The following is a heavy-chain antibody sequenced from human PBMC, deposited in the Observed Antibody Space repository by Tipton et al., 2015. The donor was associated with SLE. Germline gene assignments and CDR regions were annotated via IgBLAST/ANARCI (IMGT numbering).Heavy chain of an antibody. CDR2: IYYSGST. V-gene: IGHV4-30-4*01. CDR3: AREGLRFGEFY. CDR1: GGSISSGDYY. D-gene: IGHD3-10*01. Sequence: LRLSCTVSGGSISSGDYYWSWIRQPPGKGLEWIGYIYYSGSTYYNPSLKSRVTISVDTSKNQFSLKLSSVTAADTALYYCAREGLRFGEFYWGQGTLVTVSS. J-gene: IGHJ4*02.